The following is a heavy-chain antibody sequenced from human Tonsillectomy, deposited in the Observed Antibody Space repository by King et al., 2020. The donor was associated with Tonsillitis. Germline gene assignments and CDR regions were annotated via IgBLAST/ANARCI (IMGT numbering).Heavy chain of an antibody. Sequence: VQLQESGPGLVKPSETLSLTCTVSGGSISSYYWSWIRQPPGKGLEWIGYIYYNGSTNYNPSLKSRVTISVDTSKNQVSLKLSSVTAADTAVYYCARLTTFGGVSARNWFDPWGQGISVTVSS. CDR1: GGSISSYY. V-gene: IGHV4-59*08. CDR2: IYYNGST. CDR3: ARLTTFGGVSARNWFDP. J-gene: IGHJ5*02. D-gene: IGHD3-16*01.